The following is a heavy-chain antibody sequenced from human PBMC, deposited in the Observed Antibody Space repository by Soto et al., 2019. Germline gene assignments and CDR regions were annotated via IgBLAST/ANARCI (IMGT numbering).Heavy chain of an antibody. CDR3: ATAYVYDFENSNYYRDAFDI. V-gene: IGHV5-51*01. CDR1: GNSCSFYW. CDR2: MYPDDSDI. Sequence: XESLKISWQASGNSCSFYWIGWVLQMPGKGLEWMAIMYPDDSDIRYSPSFEAHVTISADKSTSTAFLQWSSLKASDTAMYYCATAYVYDFENSNYYRDAFDIWGQGTLVTVPS. D-gene: IGHD3-22*01. J-gene: IGHJ3*02.